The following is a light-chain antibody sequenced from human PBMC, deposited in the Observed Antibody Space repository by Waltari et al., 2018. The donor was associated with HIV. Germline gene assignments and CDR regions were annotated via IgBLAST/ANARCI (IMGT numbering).Light chain of an antibody. J-gene: IGLJ1*01. CDR2: GHT. V-gene: IGLV1-40*01. Sequence: QSVLTQPPSVSGAPGQRVTISCTGSSSNIGAGYDVHWFQQLPGTAPELLLYGHTKRPSGVPDRFSGSKSCTSASLDITGLQAEDEAVYYCQSYDSGLSAYVFGTGTKVTVL. CDR3: QSYDSGLSAYV. CDR1: SSNIGAGYD.